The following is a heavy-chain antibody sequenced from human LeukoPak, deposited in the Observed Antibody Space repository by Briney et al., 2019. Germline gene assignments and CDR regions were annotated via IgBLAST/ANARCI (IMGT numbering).Heavy chain of an antibody. D-gene: IGHD2-15*01. CDR3: ARLENCSGGSCRRGLYY. CDR2: IDDSGST. V-gene: IGHV4-39*01. Sequence: SETLSLTCTVSGGSISSSSYYWGGIRQPPGKGLEWIGSIDDSGSTYYNPCRNSRATISLETSKNQVSLKLSSVTAADTAVYYCARLENCSGGSCRRGLYYWGQGTMVTVSS. CDR1: GGSISSSSYY. J-gene: IGHJ4*02.